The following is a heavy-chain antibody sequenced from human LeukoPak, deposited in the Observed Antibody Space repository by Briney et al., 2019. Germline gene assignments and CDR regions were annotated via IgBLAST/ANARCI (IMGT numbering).Heavy chain of an antibody. Sequence: SETLSLTCAVYGGSFSGYYWSWIRQPPGKGLEWIGEINHSGSTNYNPSLKSRVTISVDTSKNQFSLKLSSVTAADTAVYYCARGSSSWLSSCGYWGQGTLVTVSS. V-gene: IGHV4-34*01. J-gene: IGHJ4*02. CDR3: ARGSSSWLSSCGY. CDR1: GGSFSGYY. CDR2: INHSGST. D-gene: IGHD6-13*01.